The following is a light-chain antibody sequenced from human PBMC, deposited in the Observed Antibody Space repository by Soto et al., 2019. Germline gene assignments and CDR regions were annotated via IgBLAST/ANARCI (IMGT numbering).Light chain of an antibody. CDR2: AAS. Sequence: DIQMTQSPSSLSASVGDRVTITCRASQIISTCLNWYQQRAGLAPRLLIYAASSLQSGVPPRFSGSGSGTDFTLTISSLQPEDFATYFCQQTYSAPPTFGQGTKVEIK. CDR1: QIISTC. CDR3: QQTYSAPPT. V-gene: IGKV1-39*01. J-gene: IGKJ1*01.